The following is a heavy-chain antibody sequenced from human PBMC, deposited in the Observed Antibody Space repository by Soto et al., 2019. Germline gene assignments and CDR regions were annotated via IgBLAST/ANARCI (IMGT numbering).Heavy chain of an antibody. V-gene: IGHV4-39*07. CDR2: IYYSGST. Sequence: SETLSLTCTVSGGSISSSSYYWGWIRQPPGKGLEWIGSIYYSGSTYYNPSLKSRVTISVDTSKNQFSLKLSSVTAADTAVYYGAGENYYGSGSYRNPPRSNLEVSGWARETLVTV. CDR3: AGENYYGSGSYRNPPRSNLEVSG. CDR1: GGSISSSSYY. D-gene: IGHD3-10*01. J-gene: IGHJ4*02.